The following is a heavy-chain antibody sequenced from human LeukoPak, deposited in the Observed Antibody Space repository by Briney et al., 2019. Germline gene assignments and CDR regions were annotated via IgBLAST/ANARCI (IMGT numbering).Heavy chain of an antibody. V-gene: IGHV4-34*01. CDR3: ARGPTVVTPSHLDY. Sequence: SETPSLTCAVYGGSFSGYYWSWIRQPPGKGLEWIGEINHSGSTNYNPSLKSRVTISVDTSKNQFSLELSSVTAADTAVYYCARGPTVVTPSHLDYWGQGTLVTVSS. CDR1: GGSFSGYY. J-gene: IGHJ4*02. D-gene: IGHD4-23*01. CDR2: INHSGST.